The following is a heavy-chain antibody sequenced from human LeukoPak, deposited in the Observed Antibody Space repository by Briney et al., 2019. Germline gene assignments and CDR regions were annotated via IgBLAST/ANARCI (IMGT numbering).Heavy chain of an antibody. D-gene: IGHD5-18*01. CDR3: ARGSRDIGYSYDLDY. J-gene: IGHJ4*02. Sequence: SETLSLTCTVSGGSISGYYWSWIRQPPGKGLEWIGYIYYSGSTNYNPSLKSRVTISVDTSKNQFSLKLSSVTAADTAVYYCARGSRDIGYSYDLDYWGQGTLVTVSS. CDR2: IYYSGST. V-gene: IGHV4-59*01. CDR1: GGSISGYY.